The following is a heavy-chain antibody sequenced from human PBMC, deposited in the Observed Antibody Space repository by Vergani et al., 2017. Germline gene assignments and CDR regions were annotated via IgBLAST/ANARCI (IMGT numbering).Heavy chain of an antibody. CDR3: ARVPPPLIVVVTARLDAFDI. V-gene: IGHV1-69*04. Sequence: QVQLVQSGAEVKKPGSSVKVSCKASGGTFSSYAISWVRQAPGQGLEWMGRIIPILGIANYAQKFQGRVTITADKSTSTAYMELSSLRSEDTAVYYCARVPPPLIVVVTARLDAFDIWGQGTMVTVSS. CDR1: GGTFSSYA. D-gene: IGHD2-21*02. J-gene: IGHJ3*02. CDR2: IIPILGIA.